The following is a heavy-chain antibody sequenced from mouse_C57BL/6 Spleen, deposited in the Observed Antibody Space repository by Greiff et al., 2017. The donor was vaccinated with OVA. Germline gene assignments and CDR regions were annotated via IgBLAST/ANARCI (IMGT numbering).Heavy chain of an antibody. J-gene: IGHJ4*01. CDR1: GFTFTDYY. Sequence: EVQLVESGGGLVQPGGSLSLSCAASGFTFTDYYMSWVRQPPGKALEWLGFIRNKANGYTTEYSASVKGRFTISRDNSQSILYLQMNALRAEDSATYYCARPSTDYAMDYWGQGTSVTVSS. D-gene: IGHD1-1*01. V-gene: IGHV7-3*01. CDR3: ARPSTDYAMDY. CDR2: IRNKANGYTT.